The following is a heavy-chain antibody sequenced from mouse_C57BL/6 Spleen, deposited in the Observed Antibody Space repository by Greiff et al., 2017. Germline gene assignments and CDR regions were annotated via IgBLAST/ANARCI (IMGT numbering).Heavy chain of an antibody. CDR3: ARGGYYVMDY. J-gene: IGHJ4*01. CDR1: GYAFSSSW. CDR2: IYPGDGDT. V-gene: IGHV1-82*01. Sequence: QVQLQQSGPELVKPGASVKISCKASGYAFSSSWMNWVKQRPGKGLEWIGRIYPGDGDTNYNGKFKGKATLTADKSSSTAYMQRSSLTSEDSAVYFCARGGYYVMDYWGQGTSVTVSS.